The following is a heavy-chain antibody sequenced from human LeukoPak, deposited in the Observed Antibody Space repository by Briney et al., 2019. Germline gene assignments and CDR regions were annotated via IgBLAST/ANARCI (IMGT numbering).Heavy chain of an antibody. CDR2: ISSNSRTI. CDR3: ARGRGNYFYGMDV. CDR1: GVSISSSDYY. V-gene: IGHV3-11*04. J-gene: IGHJ6*02. Sequence: LSLTCTVSGVSISSSDYYWGWIRQPPGKGLEWIPYISSNSRTIYYAGSVKGRLIVSRDNAKNSLDLHMNTLRAEDTAVYYCARGRGNYFYGMDVWGQGTTVTVSS. D-gene: IGHD3-10*01.